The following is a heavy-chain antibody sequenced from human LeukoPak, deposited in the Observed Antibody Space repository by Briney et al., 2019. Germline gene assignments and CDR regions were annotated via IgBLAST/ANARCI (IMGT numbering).Heavy chain of an antibody. CDR1: AGSFSGYY. J-gene: IGHJ5*02. CDR3: ARGLIGLDWFDP. CDR2: INHSGST. V-gene: IGHV4-34*01. Sequence: SETLSLTCAVNAGSFSGYYWSWIRQPPGMGLEWIGEINHSGSTSYNPSLKSRVSISVDTSKNQFSLKLSSVTAADTAVYYCARGLIGLDWFDPWGQGTLVTVSS. D-gene: IGHD5/OR15-5a*01.